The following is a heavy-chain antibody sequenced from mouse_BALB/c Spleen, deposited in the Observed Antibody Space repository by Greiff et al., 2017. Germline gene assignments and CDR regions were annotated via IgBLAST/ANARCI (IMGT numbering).Heavy chain of an antibody. CDR3: ARKEGISGYFDY. D-gene: IGHD3-1*01. J-gene: IGHJ2*01. CDR2: ISSGSSTI. V-gene: IGHV5-17*02. CDR1: GFTFSSFG. Sequence: EVQVVESGGGLVQPGGSRKLSCAASGFTFSSFGMHWVRQSPEKGLEWVAYISSGSSTIYYADTVKGRFTISRDNPKNTLFLQMTSLRSEDTAMYYCARKEGISGYFDYWGQGTTLTVSS.